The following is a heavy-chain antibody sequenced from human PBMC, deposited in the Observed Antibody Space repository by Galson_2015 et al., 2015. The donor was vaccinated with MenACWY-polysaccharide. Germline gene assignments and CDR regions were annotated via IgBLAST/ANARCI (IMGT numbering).Heavy chain of an antibody. V-gene: IGHV3-30*03. CDR1: GFTFSTYG. CDR3: SAWLWNQFDT. D-gene: IGHD2-21*01. J-gene: IGHJ5*02. Sequence: SLRLSCAASGFTFSTYGMHWVRQAPGKGLEWVAVISYDGINTHYSDSVRGRFTISRDNSRNTLYLQMNSLRAEDTAIYYCSAWLWNQFDTWGQGIVVTVSS. CDR2: ISYDGINT.